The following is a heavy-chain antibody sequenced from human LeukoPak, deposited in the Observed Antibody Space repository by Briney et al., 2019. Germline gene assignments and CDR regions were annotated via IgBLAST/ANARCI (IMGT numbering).Heavy chain of an antibody. CDR2: INHSGST. D-gene: IGHD3-10*01. CDR1: GGSFSGYY. V-gene: IGHV4-34*01. CDR3: ASNYGSGTYYYYGMDV. Sequence: SETLSLTCAVYGGSFSGYYWSWLRQPPGKGLEWIGEINHSGSTNYNPSLKSRVTISVDTSKNQFSLKRSSVTAADTAVYYCASNYGSGTYYYYGMDVWGKGTTVTVSS. J-gene: IGHJ6*04.